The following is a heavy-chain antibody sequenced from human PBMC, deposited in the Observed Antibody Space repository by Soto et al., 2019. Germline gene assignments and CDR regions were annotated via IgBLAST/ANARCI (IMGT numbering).Heavy chain of an antibody. CDR2: ISGSGGST. V-gene: IGHV3-23*01. D-gene: IGHD2-21*02. J-gene: IGHJ4*02. Sequence: EVQLLESGGGLVQPGGSLRLSCAASGFTFSSYAMSWVRQAPGKGLEWVSAISGSGGSTYYADSVKGRFTISRDNSKNTLYLQMNSLRAEDTAVYYCAKDNPPHIVVVTGMFDYWGQGTLVTVSS. CDR3: AKDNPPHIVVVTGMFDY. CDR1: GFTFSSYA.